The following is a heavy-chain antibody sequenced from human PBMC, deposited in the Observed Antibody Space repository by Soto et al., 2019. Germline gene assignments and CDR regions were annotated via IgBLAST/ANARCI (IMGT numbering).Heavy chain of an antibody. V-gene: IGHV1-69*02. J-gene: IGHJ6*02. D-gene: IGHD6-13*01. CDR1: GGTFSSYT. CDR3: ARRGYSSSWYYYYYYGMDV. CDR2: IIPILGIA. Sequence: SVKVSCKASGGTFSSYTISWVRQAPGQGLEWMGRIIPILGIANYAQKFQGRVTITADESTSTAYMELSSLRSEDTAVYYCARRGYSSSWYYYYYYGMDVWGQGTTVTVSS.